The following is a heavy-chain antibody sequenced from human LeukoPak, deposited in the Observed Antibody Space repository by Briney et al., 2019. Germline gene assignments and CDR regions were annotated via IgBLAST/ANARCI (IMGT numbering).Heavy chain of an antibody. CDR2: ISYDGSNK. Sequence: GRSLRLSCAASGFTFSSYGMHWVRQAPGKGLEWVAVISYDGSNKYYADSVKGRFTISRDNSKNTLYLQMNSLRAEDTAVYYCAKDRGEWELLFDYWGQGTLVTVSS. V-gene: IGHV3-30*18. CDR3: AKDRGEWELLFDY. D-gene: IGHD1-26*01. CDR1: GFTFSSYG. J-gene: IGHJ4*02.